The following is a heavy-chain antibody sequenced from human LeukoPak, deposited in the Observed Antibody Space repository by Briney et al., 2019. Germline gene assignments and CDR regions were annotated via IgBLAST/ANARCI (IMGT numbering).Heavy chain of an antibody. V-gene: IGHV1-46*01. CDR2: INPSGGST. D-gene: IGHD3-22*01. CDR3: ARGTYYDGSANAFDI. CDR1: GYTFTSYY. Sequence: ASVKVSCKASGYTFTSYYMHWVRQAPGQGLERMGIINPSGGSTSYAQKFQGRVTMTRDTSTSTVYMELSSLRSEDTAVYYCARGTYYDGSANAFDIWGQGTMVTVSS. J-gene: IGHJ3*02.